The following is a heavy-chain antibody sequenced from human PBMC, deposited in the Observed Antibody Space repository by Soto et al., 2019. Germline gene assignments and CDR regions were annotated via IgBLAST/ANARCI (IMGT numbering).Heavy chain of an antibody. V-gene: IGHV4-30-2*01. J-gene: IGHJ5*02. D-gene: IGHD2-8*01. CDR1: GGSVNSGGYS. CDR2: ISPSGSP. Sequence: QVQLQESGSRLVRPSQTFSLTCSVSGGSVNSGGYSWSWIRQPPGKGLEWIAFISPSGSPAYNPSLKSRVTISVDRSKNQISLELSSVTAADTAVYYCTRGVLAWVPGTRDNVSS. CDR3: TRGVLA.